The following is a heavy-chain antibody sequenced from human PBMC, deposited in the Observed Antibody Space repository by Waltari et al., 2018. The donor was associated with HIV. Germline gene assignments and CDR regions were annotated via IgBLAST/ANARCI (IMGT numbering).Heavy chain of an antibody. D-gene: IGHD3-9*01. CDR1: GFRLSDYW. J-gene: IGHJ4*02. Sequence: EVQLVESGGGSVQPGGSLRLTCVVSGFRLSDYWMRWVGQVPGKGLVWVSRIKSDANSSTYAGSVKGRFTISSDNAKNTLYLQMNSLRDEDTAVYYCARSDYFHNWGQGTLVTVSS. CDR2: IKSDANSS. CDR3: ARSDYFHN. V-gene: IGHV3-74*01.